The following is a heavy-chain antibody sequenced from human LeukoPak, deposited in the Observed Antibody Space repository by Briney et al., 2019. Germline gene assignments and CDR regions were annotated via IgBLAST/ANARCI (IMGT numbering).Heavy chain of an antibody. CDR2: ISHSGST. J-gene: IGHJ6*04. V-gene: IGHV4-59*01. CDR3: GRVSAAAVEP. Sequence: SETLSLTCTVSGGSISSYYWGWIRQPPGKGLEYIGYISHSGSTNSNPSLKSRVTISLDTSKNQFSLKLTSVTAADTAVYYWGRVSAAAVEPWGKGTTVTISS. CDR1: GGSISSYY. D-gene: IGHD6-13*01.